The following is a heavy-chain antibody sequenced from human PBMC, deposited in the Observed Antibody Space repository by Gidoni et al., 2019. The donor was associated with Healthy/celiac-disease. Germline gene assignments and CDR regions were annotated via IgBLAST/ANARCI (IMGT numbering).Heavy chain of an antibody. D-gene: IGHD3-10*01. V-gene: IGHV1-69*12. CDR3: ARPRITMVRGVIDYYYYGMDV. J-gene: IGHJ6*02. CDR1: GVTFSSYA. CDR2: IIPIFGTA. Sequence: QVQLVQSGAEVKKPGSSVKVSCKASGVTFSSYAISWVRQAPGQGLEWMGGIIPIFGTANYAQKFQGRVTITADESTSTAYMELSSLRSEDTAVYYCARPRITMVRGVIDYYYYGMDVWGQGTTVTVSS.